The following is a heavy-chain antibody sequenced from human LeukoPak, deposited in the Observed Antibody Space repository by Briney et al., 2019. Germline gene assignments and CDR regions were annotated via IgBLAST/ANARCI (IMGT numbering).Heavy chain of an antibody. CDR3: ANVVVTAPYYFDY. Sequence: PSETLSLTCTVSGGSISSSSYYWGWIRQPPGKGLEWIGSIYYSGSTYYNPSLKSRVTISVDTSKNQFSLKLSSVTAADTAVYYCANVVVTAPYYFDYWGQGTLVTVSS. CDR2: IYYSGST. CDR1: GGSISSSSYY. V-gene: IGHV4-39*07. D-gene: IGHD2-21*02. J-gene: IGHJ4*02.